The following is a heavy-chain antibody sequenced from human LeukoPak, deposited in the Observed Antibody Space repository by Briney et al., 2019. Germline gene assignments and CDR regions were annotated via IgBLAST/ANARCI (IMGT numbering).Heavy chain of an antibody. CDR3: ARDRGPMRDYSSRGVSYGTDV. Sequence: ASVKVSCKASGYTFTGYYMHWVRQAPGQGLEWMGWINPNSGGTNYAQKFQGWVTMTRDTSISTAYMELSRLRSDDTAVYYCARDRGPMRDYSSRGVSYGTDVWGQGTTVTVSS. D-gene: IGHD6-13*01. CDR2: INPNSGGT. CDR1: GYTFTGYY. V-gene: IGHV1-2*04. J-gene: IGHJ6*02.